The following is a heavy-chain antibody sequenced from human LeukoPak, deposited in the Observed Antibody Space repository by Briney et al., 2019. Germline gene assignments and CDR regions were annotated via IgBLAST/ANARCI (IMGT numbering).Heavy chain of an antibody. D-gene: IGHD1-26*01. CDR3: ARASGSFDY. CDR2: IWYDGSNK. V-gene: IGHV3-33*01. J-gene: IGHJ4*02. Sequence: PGGSLRLSCAASGFTFSNYGMHWVRQVPGKGLEWVAVIWYDGSNKHYAESVKGRFTISRDDSKNTLYLQMNSLRAEDSAVYYCARASGSFDYWGQGTLVTVSS. CDR1: GFTFSNYG.